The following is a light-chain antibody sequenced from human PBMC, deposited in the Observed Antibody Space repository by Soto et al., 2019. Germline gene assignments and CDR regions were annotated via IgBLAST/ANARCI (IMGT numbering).Light chain of an antibody. Sequence: QSVMTQPPSVSAAQGPRVTISCSGSSSNIGGNSVSWYQQLPGTAPKLLIYDDDKRPSGIPDRFSGSKSGTSATLGITGFQTGDEADYYCGSWDSSLSAYVFGTGTKFTVL. J-gene: IGLJ1*01. CDR3: GSWDSSLSAYV. CDR1: SSNIGGNS. V-gene: IGLV1-51*01. CDR2: DDD.